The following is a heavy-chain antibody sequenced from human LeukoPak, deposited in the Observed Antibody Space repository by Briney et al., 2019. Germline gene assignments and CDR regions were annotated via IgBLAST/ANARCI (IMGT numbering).Heavy chain of an antibody. D-gene: IGHD2-21*02. Sequence: PGGPLRLSCAASGFTFSSYGMHWVRQAPRKGLEWVAFIRYDGSNKYYADSVKGRFTISRDNSKNTLYLQMNSLRAEDTAVYYCAKVYYCGGDCHNYYYYMDVWGKGTTVTISS. J-gene: IGHJ6*03. CDR1: GFTFSSYG. CDR3: AKVYYCGGDCHNYYYYMDV. CDR2: IRYDGSNK. V-gene: IGHV3-30*02.